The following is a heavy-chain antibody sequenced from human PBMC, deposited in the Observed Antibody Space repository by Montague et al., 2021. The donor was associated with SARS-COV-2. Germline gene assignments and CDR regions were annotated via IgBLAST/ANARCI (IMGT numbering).Heavy chain of an antibody. D-gene: IGHD6-13*01. J-gene: IGHJ6*02. CDR2: IFHSGTI. Sequence: SETLSLTCRVSGDSISTSTWWTWVRQTPGKGLEWIGEIFHSGTINYNPSLKSRVSISVDKTNNHFSLRLSSLIAADTDVYYCATLSRRTAAGTRDYFGLDVWGQGTTVVVSS. CDR1: GDSISTSTW. V-gene: IGHV4-4*02. CDR3: ATLSRRTAAGTRDYFGLDV.